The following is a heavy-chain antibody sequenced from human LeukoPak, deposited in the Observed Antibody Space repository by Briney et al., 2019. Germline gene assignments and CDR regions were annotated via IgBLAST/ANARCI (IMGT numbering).Heavy chain of an antibody. CDR3: ARDRGYSSSWYYYYYMDV. CDR1: GGSISSYY. Sequence: SETLSLTCTVSGGSISSYYWSWIRQPPGKGLEWIGYIYYSGSTNYNPSLKSRVTMSVDTSKNQFSLKVSSVTAADTAVYYCARDRGYSSSWYYYYYMDVWGKGTTVTVSS. CDR2: IYYSGST. V-gene: IGHV4-59*12. D-gene: IGHD6-13*01. J-gene: IGHJ6*03.